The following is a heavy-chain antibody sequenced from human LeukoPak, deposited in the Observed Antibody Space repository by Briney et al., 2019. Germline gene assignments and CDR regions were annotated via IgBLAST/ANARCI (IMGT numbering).Heavy chain of an antibody. D-gene: IGHD3-22*01. CDR2: IYYSGTT. Sequence: SETLSLTCTVSGGSISSGYYWNWIRQYPGKGLEWIGSIYYSGTTQYSPSLKTRVIISVDTSRNQFSLKLSSVTAADTAVYYCARAKYDSSGSYYGVTPRLAVGGFDPWGQGTLVTVSS. CDR1: GGSISSGYY. V-gene: IGHV4-31*03. J-gene: IGHJ5*02. CDR3: ARAKYDSSGSYYGVTPRLAVGGFDP.